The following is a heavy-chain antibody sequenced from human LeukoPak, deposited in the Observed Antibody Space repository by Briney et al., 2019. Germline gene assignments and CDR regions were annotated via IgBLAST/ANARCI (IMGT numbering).Heavy chain of an antibody. J-gene: IGHJ6*03. CDR3: AREVKAAAGYYYYYYMDV. V-gene: IGHV4-39*07. Sequence: SETLSLTCTVSGGSISSSSYYWGWIRQPPGKGLEWIGSIYYSGSTYYNPSLKSRVTISVDTSKNQFSLKLSSVTAADTAVYYCAREVKAAAGYYYYYYMDVWGKGTTVTISS. CDR2: IYYSGST. CDR1: GGSISSSSYY. D-gene: IGHD6-13*01.